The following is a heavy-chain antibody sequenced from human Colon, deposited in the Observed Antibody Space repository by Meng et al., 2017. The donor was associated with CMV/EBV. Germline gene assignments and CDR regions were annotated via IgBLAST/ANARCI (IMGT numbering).Heavy chain of an antibody. V-gene: IGHV3-7*01. CDR3: ARVSVPYYDFWSGYYPYYYYYGMDV. CDR1: GFTFSDYF. D-gene: IGHD3-3*01. CDR2: IKQDGSEK. J-gene: IGHJ6*02. Sequence: GESLKISCDASGFTFSDYFMTWVRQAPGKGLEWVANIKQDGSEKYYVDSVKGRFTISRDNAKNSLYLQMNSLRAEDTTVYYCARVSVPYYDFWSGYYPYYYYYGMDVWGQGTTVTVSS.